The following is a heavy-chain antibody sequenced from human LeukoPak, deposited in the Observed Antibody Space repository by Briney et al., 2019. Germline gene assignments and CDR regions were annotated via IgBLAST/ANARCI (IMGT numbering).Heavy chain of an antibody. Sequence: SETLSLTCAVYGGSFSGYYWSWIRQPPGKGLEWIGEINHSGSTNYNPSLKSRVTISVDTSKSQFSLKLSSVTAADTAVYYCAIDALKYGSGQDGGFDYWGQGTLVTVSS. CDR3: AIDALKYGSGQDGGFDY. J-gene: IGHJ4*02. CDR1: GGSFSGYY. D-gene: IGHD6-19*01. V-gene: IGHV4-34*01. CDR2: INHSGST.